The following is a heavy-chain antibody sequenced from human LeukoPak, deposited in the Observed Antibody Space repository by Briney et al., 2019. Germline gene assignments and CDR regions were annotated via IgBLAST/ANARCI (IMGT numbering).Heavy chain of an antibody. V-gene: IGHV3-23*01. CDR3: AKDGNIVVAPAARYNWFDP. CDR2: ISGSGGST. CDR1: GFTFSSYA. Sequence: GSLRLSCAASGFTFSSYAMSWVRQAPGKGLEWVSAISGSGGSTYYADSVKGRFTISRDNSKNTLYLQMNSLRAEDTAVYYCAKDGNIVVAPAARYNWFDPWGQGTLVTVSS. D-gene: IGHD2-2*01. J-gene: IGHJ5*02.